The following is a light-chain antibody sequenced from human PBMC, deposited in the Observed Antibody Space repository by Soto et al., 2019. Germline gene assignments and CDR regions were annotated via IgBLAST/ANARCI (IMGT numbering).Light chain of an antibody. CDR1: QSVSSY. V-gene: IGKV3-20*01. CDR3: QQDGSSPLT. Sequence: EIVLTQSPSTLSVSPGERATLSCRASQSVSSYLAWYQQKPGQAPRLLIYGASSRATGIPDRFSGSGSGTDFTLTISRLEPEDFAVYYCQQDGSSPLTFGGGTKVDIK. CDR2: GAS. J-gene: IGKJ4*01.